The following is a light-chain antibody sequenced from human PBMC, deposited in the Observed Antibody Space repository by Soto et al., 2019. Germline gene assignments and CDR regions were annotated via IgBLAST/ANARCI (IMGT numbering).Light chain of an antibody. CDR1: SSDIGGFYY. CDR3: TSYTSISLYV. J-gene: IGLJ1*01. Sequence: QSVLTQPASVSGSPGQSITISCTGTSSDIGGFYYVSWYQHHPGKDPKLMIYEVSNRPSGVSNRFSGSKSGNTASLTISGLQAVDEADYYCTSYTSISLYVFGTGTKVTVL. CDR2: EVS. V-gene: IGLV2-14*01.